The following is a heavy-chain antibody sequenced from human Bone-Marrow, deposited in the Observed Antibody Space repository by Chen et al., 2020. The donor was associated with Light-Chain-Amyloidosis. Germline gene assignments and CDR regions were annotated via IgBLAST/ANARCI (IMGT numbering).Heavy chain of an antibody. CDR3: ERQDYASSWYPSFDA. D-gene: IGHD6-13*01. J-gene: IGHJ3*01. CDR2: IKGRRTII. Sequence: EVQLVESGGGLLQPGGPVRTSCGVSGFNFSHFWMHWVRKVPGKGPVWVSRIKGRRTIITYAESVKSRFTISRAHASGTLFLRMDRLGAEDTAIYYCERQDYASSWYPSFDAWGRGTMVTVSS. CDR1: GFNFSHFW. V-gene: IGHV3-74*03.